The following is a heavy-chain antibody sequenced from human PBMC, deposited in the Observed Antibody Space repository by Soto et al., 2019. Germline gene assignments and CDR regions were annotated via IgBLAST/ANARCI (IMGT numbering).Heavy chain of an antibody. CDR3: ARDRAVALFDY. Sequence: QVQLQESGPGLVKPSETLSLTCTVSGGSISSYYWSWIRQPPGKGLEWIGYIYYSGSTNYNPSLKSRVTISVDTSKNQFSLKLSSVTAADTAVYYCARDRAVALFDYWGQGTLVTVSS. CDR2: IYYSGST. V-gene: IGHV4-59*01. CDR1: GGSISSYY. J-gene: IGHJ4*02. D-gene: IGHD6-19*01.